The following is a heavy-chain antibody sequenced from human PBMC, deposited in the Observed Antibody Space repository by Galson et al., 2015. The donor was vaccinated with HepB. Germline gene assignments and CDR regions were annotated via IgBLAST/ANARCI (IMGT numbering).Heavy chain of an antibody. CDR3: ARTLLWFPEPNAFDI. CDR2: IYYSGST. V-gene: IGHV4-39*01. Sequence: SETLSLTCTVSGGSISSSSYYWGWIRQPPGKGLEWIGSIYYSGSTYYNPSLKSRVTISVDTSKNQFSLKLSSVTAADTAVYYCARTLLWFPEPNAFDIWGQGTMVTVSS. J-gene: IGHJ3*02. D-gene: IGHD3-10*01. CDR1: GGSISSSSYY.